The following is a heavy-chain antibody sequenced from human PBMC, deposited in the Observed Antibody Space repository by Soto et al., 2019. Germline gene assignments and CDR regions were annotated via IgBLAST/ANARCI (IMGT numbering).Heavy chain of an antibody. CDR1: GYVLTSYW. Sequence: PGESLKISCTGSGYVLTSYWISCFRQRRVKGLEWMGRIDPSDSYTNYSPSFQGHVTISADKSISTAYLQWSSLKASDTAMYYCARHPRYGSGSYYMVDWGQGTLVTVSS. J-gene: IGHJ4*02. D-gene: IGHD3-10*01. CDR2: IDPSDSYT. CDR3: ARHPRYGSGSYYMVD. V-gene: IGHV5-10-1*01.